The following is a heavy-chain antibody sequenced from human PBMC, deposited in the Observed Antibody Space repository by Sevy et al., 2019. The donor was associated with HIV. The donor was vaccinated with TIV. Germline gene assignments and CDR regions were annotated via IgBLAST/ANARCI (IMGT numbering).Heavy chain of an antibody. CDR1: GFSFSGYG. V-gene: IGHV3-33*01. CDR3: ARERIAVAGMGYYFDF. D-gene: IGHD6-19*01. CDR2: IWYDGTNK. Sequence: GGSLRLSCAASGFSFSGYGMHWVRQAPGKGLEWVAVIWYDGTNKEYKDSVKGRYTISRDNPKNTLYLQMNSLRAEDTAVYYCARERIAVAGMGYYFDFWGQGTLVTVSS. J-gene: IGHJ4*02.